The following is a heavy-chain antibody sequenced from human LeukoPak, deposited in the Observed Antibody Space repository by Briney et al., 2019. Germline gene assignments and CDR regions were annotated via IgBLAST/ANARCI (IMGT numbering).Heavy chain of an antibody. J-gene: IGHJ4*02. CDR3: SKRDIVAGVVDR. D-gene: IGHD5-12*01. Sequence: PGGSLRLSCAASGFSFSTYAMGWVRQAPGKGLEWVSIISDNGVYTYYADSVKGRFTISRDNSKDTLYLQMNRLRAEDTAVYYCSKRDIVAGVVDRWGQGALVTVSS. CDR2: ISDNGVYT. CDR1: GFSFSTYA. V-gene: IGHV3-23*01.